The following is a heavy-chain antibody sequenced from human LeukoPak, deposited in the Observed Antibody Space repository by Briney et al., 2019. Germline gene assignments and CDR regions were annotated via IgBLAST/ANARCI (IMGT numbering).Heavy chain of an antibody. CDR3: ARGAEGHNYGELDS. J-gene: IGHJ5*01. D-gene: IGHD5-18*01. Sequence: PGRSLRLSCPASGFTFSSYAMHWVRQAPAKVLEWVAVISYDGSNKYYADSVKDRLTISRDNSKNTLYLQMNSLRAEDTAVYCCARGAEGHNYGELDSWGQGTLVTVSS. CDR2: ISYDGSNK. V-gene: IGHV3-30*04. CDR1: GFTFSSYA.